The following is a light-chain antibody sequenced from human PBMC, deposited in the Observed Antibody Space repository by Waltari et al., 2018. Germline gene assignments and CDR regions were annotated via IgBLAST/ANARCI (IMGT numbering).Light chain of an antibody. CDR2: GKS. Sequence: EIVMTQSPAPLSTSLGETATLSSRASQGISSNLAWYQQKPGQAPRLLMYGKSTRASGFPAGFSGSGSGTEFTLTISSLQSEDFATYYCQQYDIWPYTFGQGTKLEIK. V-gene: IGKV3-15*01. CDR1: QGISSN. CDR3: QQYDIWPYT. J-gene: IGKJ2*01.